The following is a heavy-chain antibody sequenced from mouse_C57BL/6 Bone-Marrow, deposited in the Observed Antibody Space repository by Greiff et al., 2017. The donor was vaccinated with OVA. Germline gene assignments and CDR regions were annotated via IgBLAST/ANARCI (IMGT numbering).Heavy chain of an antibody. CDR3: AREGSTMVNYAMDY. Sequence: QVQLQQPGAELVKPGASVKLSCKASGYTFTSYWMPWVKQRPGQGLEWIGMIHPNSGSTNYNEKFKSQVTMSGDKSSSTAYMQLSSLTSEDSAVYYCAREGSTMVNYAMDYWGQGTSVTVSS. CDR2: IHPNSGST. D-gene: IGHD2-2*01. CDR1: GYTFTSYW. V-gene: IGHV1-64*01. J-gene: IGHJ4*01.